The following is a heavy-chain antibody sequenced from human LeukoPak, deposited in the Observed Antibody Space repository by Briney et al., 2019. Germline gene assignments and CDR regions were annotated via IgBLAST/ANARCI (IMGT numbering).Heavy chain of an antibody. V-gene: IGHV5-51*01. CDR2: NNLGDSDT. CDR3: ARLVDGCYDY. D-gene: IGHD2-15*01. Sequence: GASLQISLKGAGYSFINYWIGWVRRLPGKGREGWGVNNLGDSDTRYSPSFKGQVTISADKSRSPSFLKWSSLKASDTPSDYCARLVDGCYDYWGQGTLVTVSS. J-gene: IGHJ4*02. CDR1: GYSFINYW.